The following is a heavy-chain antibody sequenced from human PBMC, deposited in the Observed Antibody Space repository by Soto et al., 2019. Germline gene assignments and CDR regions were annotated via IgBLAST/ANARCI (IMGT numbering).Heavy chain of an antibody. CDR3: ARVVPGAEAWFGP. CDR1: GYTFSNYG. J-gene: IGHJ5*02. D-gene: IGHD2-2*01. CDR2: ISLYSDGT. Sequence: QVQLVQSGGEVKRPGASVKVSCKTSGYTFSNYGITWVRQAPRQPLEWLGWISLYSDGTNYAQKFQGRVSMTTDTSTTPAYMELRSLRSEDTAVYYCARVVPGAEAWFGPWGQGTLVTVSS. V-gene: IGHV1-18*01.